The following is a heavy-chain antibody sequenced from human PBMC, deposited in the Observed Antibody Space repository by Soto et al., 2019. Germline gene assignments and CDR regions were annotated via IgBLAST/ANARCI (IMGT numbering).Heavy chain of an antibody. CDR1: GGSISSYY. V-gene: IGHV4-59*08. CDR3: ARHMSAGQYLALDY. J-gene: IGHJ4*02. CDR2: IYYSGNT. Sequence: SETLSLTCTVSGGSISSYYWSWIRQPPGKGLEWIGFIYYSGNTEYNPSLKSRVTISVDTSKNQFSLKLSSVTATDTAVYYCARHMSAGQYLALDYWGQGALVTVSS. D-gene: IGHD6-25*01.